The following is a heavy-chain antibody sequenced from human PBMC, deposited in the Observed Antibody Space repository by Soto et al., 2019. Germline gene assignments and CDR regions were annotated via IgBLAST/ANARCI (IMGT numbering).Heavy chain of an antibody. D-gene: IGHD3-16*01. CDR3: ARSWASTQDYYYYGMDV. CDR1: GYTFTSYA. J-gene: IGHJ6*02. Sequence: EASVKVSCKASGYTFTSYAMHWVRQAPGQRLEWMGWINAGNGNTKYSQKFQGRVTITRDTSASTAYMELSSLRSEDTAVYYCARSWASTQDYYYYGMDVWGQGTTVTVSS. V-gene: IGHV1-3*01. CDR2: INAGNGNT.